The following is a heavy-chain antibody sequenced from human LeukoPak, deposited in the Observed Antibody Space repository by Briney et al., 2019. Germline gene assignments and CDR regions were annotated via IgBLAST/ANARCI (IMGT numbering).Heavy chain of an antibody. V-gene: IGHV1-69*05. CDR1: GGTFSSYA. CDR2: IIPIFGTT. Sequence: SVKVSCKASGGTFSSYAISWVRQAPGQGLEWMGGIIPIFGTTNYAQKFQGRLTITTDESTRIAYMELSSLRSEDTAVYYCARDAIGNLGPYYFDYWGQGTLVTVSS. J-gene: IGHJ4*02. D-gene: IGHD2-2*01. CDR3: ARDAIGNLGPYYFDY.